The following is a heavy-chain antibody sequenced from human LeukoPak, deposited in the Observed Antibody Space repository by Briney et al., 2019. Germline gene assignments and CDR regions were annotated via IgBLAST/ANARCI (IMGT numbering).Heavy chain of an antibody. CDR3: AKDAYGDYAGPLDY. CDR2: ISWNSGSI. Sequence: PGRSLRLSCAASGFTFDDYAMHWVRHAPGKGLEWVSGISWNSGSIGYADSVKGRFTISRDNAKNSLYLQMNSLRAEDTALYYCAKDAYGDYAGPLDYWGQGTLVTVSS. D-gene: IGHD4-17*01. V-gene: IGHV3-9*01. J-gene: IGHJ4*02. CDR1: GFTFDDYA.